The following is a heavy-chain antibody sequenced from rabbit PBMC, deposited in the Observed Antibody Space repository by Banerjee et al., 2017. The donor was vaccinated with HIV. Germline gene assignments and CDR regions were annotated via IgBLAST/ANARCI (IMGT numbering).Heavy chain of an antibody. CDR2: IDTNDGDT. J-gene: IGHJ4*01. D-gene: IGHD7-1*01. Sequence: QEQLVESGGGLVQPGGSLKLSCKASGFSFSSNWICWVRQAPGKGLEWIACIDTNDGDTDYANWPKGRFTISKTSSTTVTLQMTSLTAADTATYFCARETWGATGNYGLWGPGTLVTVS. V-gene: IGHV1S45*01. CDR3: ARETWGATGNYGL. CDR1: GFSFSSNW.